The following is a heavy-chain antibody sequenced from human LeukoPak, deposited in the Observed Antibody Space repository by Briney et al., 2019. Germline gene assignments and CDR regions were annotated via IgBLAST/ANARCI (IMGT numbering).Heavy chain of an antibody. D-gene: IGHD6-19*01. CDR1: GYTFTSYA. Sequence: ASVKVSCKASGYTFTSYAMNWVRQAPGQGLEWMGGIIPIFGTANYAQKFQGRVTITADESTSTAYMELSSLRSEDTAVYYCARDKVYVAGSLYYYGMDVWGQGTTVTVSS. CDR3: ARDKVYVAGSLYYYGMDV. J-gene: IGHJ6*02. V-gene: IGHV1-69*13. CDR2: IIPIFGTA.